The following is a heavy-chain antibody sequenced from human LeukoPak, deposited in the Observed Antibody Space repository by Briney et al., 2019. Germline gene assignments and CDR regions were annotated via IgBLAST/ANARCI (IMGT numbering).Heavy chain of an antibody. CDR2: IYYSGST. V-gene: IGHV4-59*07. CDR3: ARGVGLSEAAGLFDY. CDR1: GGSISRFF. Sequence: MSSDTLSLTCSVSGGSISRFFWSWSPETPGEGLEGVGDIYYSGSTSYNPSLKSRVTISVDTSKHQFSLNLTSVTAADTAVYYCARGVGLSEAAGLFDYWGQGTRVTVSS. J-gene: IGHJ4*02. D-gene: IGHD6-13*01.